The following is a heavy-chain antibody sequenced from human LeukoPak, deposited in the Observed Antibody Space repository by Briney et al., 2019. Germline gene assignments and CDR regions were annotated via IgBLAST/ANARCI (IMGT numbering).Heavy chain of an antibody. CDR1: GGSISSSSYY. V-gene: IGHV4-39*01. J-gene: IGHJ4*02. CDR2: IYYSGST. CDR3: ARLLRTDRYMDY. Sequence: SETLSLTCTVSGGSISSSSYYWGWIRQPPGKGLEWIGSIYYSGSTYYNPSLKSRVTISVDTSKNQFSLKLSSVTAADTAVYYCARLLRTDRYMDYWGQGTLVTVSS. D-gene: IGHD3-9*01.